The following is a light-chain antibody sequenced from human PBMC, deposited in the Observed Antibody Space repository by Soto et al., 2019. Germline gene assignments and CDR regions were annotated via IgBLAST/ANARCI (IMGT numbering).Light chain of an antibody. J-gene: IGLJ1*01. CDR2: EVS. CDR1: SSDVGRYNY. CDR3: CSYAGSNNFGV. Sequence: QSALTQPPSASGSPGQPVTISCTGTSSDVGRYNYVSWYQQHPGRAPKLVIYEVSRRPSGVPDRFSGSKSGNTASLTVSGLQAEDEADYYCCSYAGSNNFGVFGTGTKLTVL. V-gene: IGLV2-8*01.